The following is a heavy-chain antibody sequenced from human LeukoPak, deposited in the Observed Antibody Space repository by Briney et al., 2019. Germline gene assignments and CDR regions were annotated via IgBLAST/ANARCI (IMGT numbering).Heavy chain of an antibody. Sequence: KTSETLSLTCAVYGGSFSGYYWSWIRQPPGKGLEWIGEINHSGSTNYNPSLKSRVTISVDTSKNQFSLKLSSVTAADTAVYYCARGLVDTAMVPFDYWGQGTLVTVSS. CDR2: INHSGST. D-gene: IGHD5-18*01. J-gene: IGHJ4*02. V-gene: IGHV4-34*01. CDR1: GGSFSGYY. CDR3: ARGLVDTAMVPFDY.